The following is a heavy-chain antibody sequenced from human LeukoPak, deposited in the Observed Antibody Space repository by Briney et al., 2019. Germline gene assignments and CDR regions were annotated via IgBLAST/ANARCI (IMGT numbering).Heavy chain of an antibody. CDR3: ARDRHNWNSNMFDY. CDR1: GYTFTDYY. Sequence: ASVKVSCKASGYTFTDYYIHWVRQAPGQGLEWMGWINPNTGGAHYPQKFQGRVTMTRDTSINTAYMEVSRLGSDDTAVFYCARDRHNWNSNMFDYWGQGTLVTVSS. J-gene: IGHJ4*02. V-gene: IGHV1-2*02. CDR2: INPNTGGA. D-gene: IGHD1-20*01.